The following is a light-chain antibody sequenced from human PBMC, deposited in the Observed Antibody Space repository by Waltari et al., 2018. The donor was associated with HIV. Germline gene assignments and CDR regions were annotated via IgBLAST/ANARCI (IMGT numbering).Light chain of an antibody. CDR3: QSYDSSLSGSGV. V-gene: IGLV1-40*01. J-gene: IGLJ3*02. CDR1: SPNIGAGYD. Sequence: QSVLTQPPSVSGAPGQRVTISCPGSSPNIGAGYDVHWSQQLPGTAPKLLIYGNSNRPSGVPDRFSGSKSGTSASLAITGLQAEDEADYYCQSYDSSLSGSGVFGGGTKLTVL. CDR2: GNS.